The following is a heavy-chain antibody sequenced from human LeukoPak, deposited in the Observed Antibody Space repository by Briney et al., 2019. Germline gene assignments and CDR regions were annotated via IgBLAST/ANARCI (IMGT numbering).Heavy chain of an antibody. CDR2: ISSSSSYV. CDR3: ARDRLQYEGTFDY. Sequence: PGGSLRLSCAASGFTFSNYSMNWVRQAPGKGLDWVSSISSSSSYVYYADSVKGRFTISRDNAKNSLYLQMNSLTAEDTAVYYCARDRLQYEGTFDYWGQGTLVTVSS. V-gene: IGHV3-21*01. J-gene: IGHJ4*02. D-gene: IGHD4-11*01. CDR1: GFTFSNYS.